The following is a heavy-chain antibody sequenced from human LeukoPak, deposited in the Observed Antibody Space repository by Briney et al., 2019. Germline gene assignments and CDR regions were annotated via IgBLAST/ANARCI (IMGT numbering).Heavy chain of an antibody. CDR2: IYSAGNT. Sequence: PGGSLRLSCAASGFTFSSYEMNWVRQAPGKGLEWVSVIYSAGNTYYADSVKGRFTISRDNSKNTLYLQMNSLRAEDTAVYYCARGGGYYGIDYWGQGTLVTVSS. CDR3: ARGGGYYGIDY. CDR1: GFTFSSYE. V-gene: IGHV3-66*02. J-gene: IGHJ4*02. D-gene: IGHD3-10*01.